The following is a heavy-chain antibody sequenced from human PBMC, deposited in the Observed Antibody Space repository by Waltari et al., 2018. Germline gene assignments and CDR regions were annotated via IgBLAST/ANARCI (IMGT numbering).Heavy chain of an antibody. V-gene: IGHV4-34*01. Sequence: LKPSETLSLTCAVYGGSFSGYYWSWIRQPPGKGLEWIGEINHSGSTNYNPSLKSRVTISVDTSKNQFSLKLSSVTAADTAVYYCAREEVYCSGGSCYSLYGWFDTWGQGTLVTVSS. CDR2: INHSGST. CDR3: AREEVYCSGGSCYSLYGWFDT. D-gene: IGHD2-15*01. CDR1: GGSFSGYY. J-gene: IGHJ5*02.